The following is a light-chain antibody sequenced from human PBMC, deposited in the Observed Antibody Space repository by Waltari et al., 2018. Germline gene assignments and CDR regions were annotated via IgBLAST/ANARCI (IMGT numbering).Light chain of an antibody. V-gene: IGKV1-NL1*01. J-gene: IGKJ5*01. CDR2: AAS. Sequence: GARVTITCRASQGINNCLAWYQQKPGTAPKLLLFAASRLESGGPSRFSGRGSGKDYTLTISSLQHEDFATYYCQQYYSPPGITFGQGTRLDIK. CDR3: QQYYSPPGIT. CDR1: QGINNC.